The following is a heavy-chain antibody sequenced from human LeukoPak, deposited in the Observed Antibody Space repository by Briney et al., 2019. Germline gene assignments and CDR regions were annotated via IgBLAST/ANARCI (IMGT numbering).Heavy chain of an antibody. CDR2: IYSGGST. J-gene: IGHJ3*02. D-gene: IGHD1-26*01. Sequence: GGSLILSCAASGFIVSSDYINWVRQAPGKGLEWVSVIYSGGSTYYADSVKGRFTISRDNSKNTVYLQMNSLRAEDTAVYYCARPLLGSNTGHAFDIWGQGTMVTVSS. CDR1: GFIVSSDY. CDR3: ARPLLGSNTGHAFDI. V-gene: IGHV3-66*04.